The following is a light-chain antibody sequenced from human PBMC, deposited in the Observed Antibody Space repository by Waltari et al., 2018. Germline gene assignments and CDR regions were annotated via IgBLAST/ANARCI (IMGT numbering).Light chain of an antibody. CDR3: QQSYSTPPFT. J-gene: IGKJ3*01. Sequence: IQMTQSPSSLSASVGDRVTITCRASQGISSYLNWFQQKPGKAPKLPIYASSSLQSGVPSRFSGSGSETDFTLTISSLQPEDFATYYCQQSYSTPPFTFGPGTKVDIK. CDR1: QGISSY. CDR2: ASS. V-gene: IGKV1-39*01.